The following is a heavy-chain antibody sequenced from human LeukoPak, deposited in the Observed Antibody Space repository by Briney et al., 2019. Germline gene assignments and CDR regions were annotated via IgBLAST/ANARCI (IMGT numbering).Heavy chain of an antibody. J-gene: IGHJ4*02. CDR2: IYPGDSDT. D-gene: IGHD1-26*01. CDR1: GYLFTSYW. CDR3: ARQGWELRYFDY. Sequence: GASLEISCKGSGYLFTSYWIGRVRQLAGKGLEWMGIIYPGDSDTRYSPSFQGQVTISADKSISTAYLQWSSLKASDTAMYYCARQGWELRYFDYWGQGTLVTVSS. V-gene: IGHV5-51*01.